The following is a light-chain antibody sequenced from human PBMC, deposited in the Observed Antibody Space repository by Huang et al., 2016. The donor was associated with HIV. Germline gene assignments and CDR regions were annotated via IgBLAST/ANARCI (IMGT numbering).Light chain of an antibody. V-gene: IGKV1-33*01. J-gene: IGKJ2*01. Sequence: IQMTQSPASLSASVGDRVTISCQASQDIRNYLNWYQLKPGKAPTLLIYGASNLETGVPSRFSGNGSGTDFSLTISSLQSEDIATYYCQQYDNLYTFGQGTKLEIK. CDR1: QDIRNY. CDR3: QQYDNLYT. CDR2: GAS.